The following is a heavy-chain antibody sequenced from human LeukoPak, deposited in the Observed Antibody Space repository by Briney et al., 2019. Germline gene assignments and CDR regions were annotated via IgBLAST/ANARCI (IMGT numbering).Heavy chain of an antibody. D-gene: IGHD2-8*01. CDR2: IYYTGST. J-gene: IGHJ5*02. Sequence: SETLSLTCTVSGGSMSSFYWSWIRQPPGKGLEWIGYIYYTGSTNYNPSLKSRVTISVDTSKNQFSLKLSSVTAADTAVYYCARDSNAWFDPWGQGTLVTVSS. CDR3: ARDSNAWFDP. CDR1: GGSMSSFY. V-gene: IGHV4-59*12.